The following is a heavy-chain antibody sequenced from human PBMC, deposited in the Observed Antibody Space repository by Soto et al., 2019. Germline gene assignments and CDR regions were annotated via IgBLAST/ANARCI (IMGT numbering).Heavy chain of an antibody. CDR1: GFTFSSYS. CDR3: ARDYQLLAHYYYYMDV. D-gene: IGHD2-2*01. J-gene: IGHJ6*03. CDR2: ISSSSSYI. V-gene: IGHV3-21*01. Sequence: GGSLRLSCAATGFTFSSYSMNWVRQAPGKGLEWVSSISSSSSYIYYADSVKGRFTISRDNAKNSLYLQMNSLRAEDAAVYYCARDYQLLAHYYYYMDVWGKGTTVTVSS.